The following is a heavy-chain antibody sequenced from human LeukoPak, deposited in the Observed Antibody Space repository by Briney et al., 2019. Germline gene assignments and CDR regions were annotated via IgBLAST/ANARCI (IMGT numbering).Heavy chain of an antibody. J-gene: IGHJ4*02. D-gene: IGHD3-10*01. V-gene: IGHV4-39*01. CDR3: ARLGVSADY. Sequence: SETLSLTCTVSGGSISSSSYYWGWIRQPPGKGLEWIGSIYYSGSTYYNPSLKSRVTISVDTSKNQFSLKLSSVTAADTAVYYCARLGVSADYWGQGTLVTVSS. CDR1: GGSISSSSYY. CDR2: IYYSGST.